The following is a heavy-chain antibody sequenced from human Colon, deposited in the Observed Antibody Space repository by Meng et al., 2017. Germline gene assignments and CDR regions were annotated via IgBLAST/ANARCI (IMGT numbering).Heavy chain of an antibody. J-gene: IGHJ4*02. Sequence: QMLLRESGPGLVKPSGTLSLTCAVSGVSTSTTNWWTWFRQSPGKGLEWIGEIAHTGRTNYNRSLKSRVTVTMDTSKNHFSLNVTSVTAADTAVYYCGTTDINYCPIHYWGQGTLVTVSS. D-gene: IGHD1/OR15-1a*01. V-gene: IGHV4-4*02. CDR2: IAHTGRT. CDR3: GTTDINYCPIHY. CDR1: GVSTSTTNW.